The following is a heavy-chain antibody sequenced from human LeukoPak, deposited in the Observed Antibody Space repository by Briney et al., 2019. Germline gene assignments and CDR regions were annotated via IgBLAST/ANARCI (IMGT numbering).Heavy chain of an antibody. CDR2: FYSGGYI. V-gene: IGHV3-53*01. CDR3: ARGPDPSYMDV. Sequence: PGGSLRLSCAPSGLTVSSNYMSWVRQAPGKGLEWVSVFYSGGYINYADSVKGRFTISRDDSKNTLYLRMNSLRAEDTAVYYCARGPDPSYMDVWGKGTTVTVSS. CDR1: GLTVSSNY. J-gene: IGHJ6*03.